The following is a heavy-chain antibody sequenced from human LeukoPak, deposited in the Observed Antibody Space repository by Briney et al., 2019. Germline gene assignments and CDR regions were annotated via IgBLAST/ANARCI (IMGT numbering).Heavy chain of an antibody. V-gene: IGHV3-9*01. J-gene: IGHJ4*02. Sequence: GGSLRLSCAACGFSFGDYAMHWVRQAPGKGLGWVSGIIWNSGTIGYADSVKGRFTISRDNAKNSLYLQMNSLRPEDTALYYCVKARDTGGYYFRGEFDYWGQGTLVTVSS. D-gene: IGHD3-22*01. CDR2: IIWNSGTI. CDR3: VKARDTGGYYFRGEFDY. CDR1: GFSFGDYA.